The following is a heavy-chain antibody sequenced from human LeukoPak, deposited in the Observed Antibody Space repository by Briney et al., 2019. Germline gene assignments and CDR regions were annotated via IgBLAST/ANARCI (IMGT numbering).Heavy chain of an antibody. CDR1: GFTFSSYA. D-gene: IGHD3-10*01. CDR3: AKDKEYGSGSYPIDY. Sequence: GGSLRLSCAASGFTFSSYAMSWVRQAPGKGLEWVSAISSSGGSTYYADSVKGRFTISRDNSKKTLYLQMNSLRAEDTAVYYCAKDKEYGSGSYPIDYWGQGSLVTVSS. V-gene: IGHV3-23*01. J-gene: IGHJ4*02. CDR2: ISSSGGST.